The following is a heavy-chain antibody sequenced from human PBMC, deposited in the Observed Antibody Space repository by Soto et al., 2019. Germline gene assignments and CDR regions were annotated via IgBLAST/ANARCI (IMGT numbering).Heavy chain of an antibody. V-gene: IGHV1-2*02. Sequence: ASVKVSCKTSGYTFTAYYIHWVRQAPGQGLEWMGWINPDTGDTRSVRKFQGRVTMTRDTSITTVYMVLSRLTTDDTAVYYCARGPYKNWFAPWGQGTLVTVSA. CDR3: ARGPYKNWFAP. CDR2: INPDTGDT. J-gene: IGHJ5*02. CDR1: GYTFTAYY. D-gene: IGHD1-1*01.